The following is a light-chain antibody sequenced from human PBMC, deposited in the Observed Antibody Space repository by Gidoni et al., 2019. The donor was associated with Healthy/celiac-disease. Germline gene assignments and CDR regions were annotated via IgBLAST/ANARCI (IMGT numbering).Light chain of an antibody. CDR3: QQYYSTPLT. J-gene: IGKJ3*01. CDR2: WAS. V-gene: IGKV4-1*01. CDR1: QSVLYSSNNTNY. Sequence: DIVMPQSLDSLAVSLGERSTINCKSSQSVLYSSNNTNYLAWYQQKPGQPPKLLIYWASTRESGVPDRFSGSGSGTDFTLTISSLQAEDVAVYYCQQYYSTPLTFXPXTKVDIK.